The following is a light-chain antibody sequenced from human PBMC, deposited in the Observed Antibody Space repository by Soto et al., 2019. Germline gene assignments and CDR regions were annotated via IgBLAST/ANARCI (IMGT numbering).Light chain of an antibody. V-gene: IGKV1-27*01. CDR3: QKYNSAPLT. J-gene: IGKJ4*01. CDR2: AAS. Sequence: DIQMTQSPSSLSVSLGDRVTITCRASQGISVYLAWFQQQPGNAPKLLIYAASTLHSGVPSRFSGGGSGTDFTITVSSLQHEDVATYYYQKYNSAPLTFGEGTRVEIK. CDR1: QGISVY.